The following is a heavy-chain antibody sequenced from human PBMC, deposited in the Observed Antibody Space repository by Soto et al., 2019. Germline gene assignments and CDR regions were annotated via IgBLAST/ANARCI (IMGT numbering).Heavy chain of an antibody. CDR3: ARCVTPETESSLVDY. D-gene: IGHD2-2*01. Sequence: GGSLRLSCEASGFTFYNYAMAWVRQAPGRGLEWVSGITSSGGTYYADAVKGRFTISRDNSENTLYLQMNSLRAEDTAVYYCARCVTPETESSLVDYWGQGTLVTVSS. CDR1: GFTFYNYA. CDR2: ITSSGGT. V-gene: IGHV3-23*01. J-gene: IGHJ4*02.